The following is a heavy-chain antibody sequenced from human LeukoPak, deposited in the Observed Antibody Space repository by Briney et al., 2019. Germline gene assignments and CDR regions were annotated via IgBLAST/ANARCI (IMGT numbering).Heavy chain of an antibody. CDR3: AVDSSGWYDPLYYYYGMDV. J-gene: IGHJ6*02. CDR2: INHSGST. V-gene: IGHV4-34*01. CDR1: GGSFSGYY. D-gene: IGHD6-19*01. Sequence: SETLSLTCAVYGGSFSGYYWSWIRQPPGKGLEWIGEINHSGSTNYNPSLKSRVTISVDTSKNQFSLKLSSVTAADTAVYYCAVDSSGWYDPLYYYYGMDVWGQGTTVTVSS.